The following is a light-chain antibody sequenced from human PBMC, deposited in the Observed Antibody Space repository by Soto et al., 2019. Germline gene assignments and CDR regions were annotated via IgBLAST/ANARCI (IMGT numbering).Light chain of an antibody. CDR1: QSISSS. CDR2: GAS. CDR3: QQSNSAPLT. J-gene: IGKJ4*01. V-gene: IGKV1-39*01. Sequence: DIPMSQSPSSLSASVGDRVTITCRASQSISSSLNWYQQKPGKAPKVLIFGASSLQSGVPSRFSGSGSGTDFTLTISSLQPEDFATYYCQQSNSAPLTFGGGTKVEIK.